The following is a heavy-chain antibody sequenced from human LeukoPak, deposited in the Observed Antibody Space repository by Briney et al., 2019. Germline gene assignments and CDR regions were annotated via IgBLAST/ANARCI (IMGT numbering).Heavy chain of an antibody. D-gene: IGHD1-26*01. V-gene: IGHV4-61*05. CDR1: GGSISSSSYY. Sequence: SETLSLTCTVSGGSISSSSYYWAWIRQPPGKGLEWVGYIYYTGSATYNPSLKSRLTISVDTSKNQFSLDLNSVTAADTAVYYCARQRKSSEVLGFDYWGQGTLVTVSS. CDR2: IYYTGSA. J-gene: IGHJ4*02. CDR3: ARQRKSSEVLGFDY.